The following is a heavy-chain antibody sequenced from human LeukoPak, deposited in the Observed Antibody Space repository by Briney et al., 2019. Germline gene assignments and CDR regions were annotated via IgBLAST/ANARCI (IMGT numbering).Heavy chain of an antibody. V-gene: IGHV1-3*01. D-gene: IGHD3-22*01. CDR1: GYTFTSYA. Sequence: ASVKVSCKASGYTFTSYAMHWVRQAPGQRLEWMGWINAGNGNTKYSQKFQGRVTITRDTSASTAYMELSSLRSEDTAVHYCARVLGYYYDSSALGYWGQGTLVTVSS. CDR2: INAGNGNT. CDR3: ARVLGYYYDSSALGY. J-gene: IGHJ4*02.